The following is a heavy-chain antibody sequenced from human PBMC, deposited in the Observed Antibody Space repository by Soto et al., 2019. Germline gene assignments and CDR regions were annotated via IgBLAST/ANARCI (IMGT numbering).Heavy chain of an antibody. CDR3: ASLEWSNRLDY. CDR2: IYHSGST. CDR1: SGSISSSNW. J-gene: IGHJ4*02. V-gene: IGHV4-4*02. Sequence: SETLSLTCAVSSGSISSSNWWSWVRQPPGKGLEWIGEIYHSGSTNYNPSLKSRVTISVDKSKNQFSLKLSSVTAADTAVYYCASLEWSNRLDYWGQGTLVTVSS. D-gene: IGHD3-3*01.